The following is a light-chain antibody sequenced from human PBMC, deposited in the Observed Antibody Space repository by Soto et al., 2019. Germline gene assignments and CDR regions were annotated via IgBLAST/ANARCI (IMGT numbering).Light chain of an antibody. CDR2: GAS. CDR3: QQYGSSTT. Sequence: EIVLTQSPGTLSLFPGERATLSCRASQSLTTMYLASYQQMPGQAPRLLIYGASSRATGIPDRFSGSGSGKAFSLTISRLEPEDFAVCSLQQYGSSTTFGKGTRLEIK. CDR1: QSLTTMY. J-gene: IGKJ5*01. V-gene: IGKV3-20*01.